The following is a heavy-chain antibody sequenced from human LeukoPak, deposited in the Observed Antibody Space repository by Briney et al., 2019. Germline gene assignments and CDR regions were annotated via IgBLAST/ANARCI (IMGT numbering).Heavy chain of an antibody. CDR2: IRSKANNYAT. D-gene: IGHD5-18*01. J-gene: IGHJ6*02. CDR1: GFSFSDFA. CDR3: TSGNGYTDYYYYFGMDV. V-gene: IGHV3-73*01. Sequence: GGSLRLSCAASGFSFSDFAMHWVRQASGKGLEWVGRIRSKANNYATAYAASVKGRFTISRDESENTTYLQLNSLNTEDTAVYYCTSGNGYTDYYYYFGMDVWGQGTTVTVSS.